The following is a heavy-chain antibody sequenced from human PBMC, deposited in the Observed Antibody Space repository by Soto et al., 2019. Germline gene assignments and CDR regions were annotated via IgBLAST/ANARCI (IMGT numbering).Heavy chain of an antibody. CDR1: GFTFSSYG. CDR3: AKEGAGEGYFDY. Sequence: GGSLRLSCAASGFTFSSYGMHWVRQAPGKGLEWVAVISYDGSNKYYADSVKGRFTISRDNSKNTLYLQMNSLRAEDTAVYYCAKEGAGEGYFDYWGQGTLVTVSS. CDR2: ISYDGSNK. D-gene: IGHD1-26*01. J-gene: IGHJ4*02. V-gene: IGHV3-30*18.